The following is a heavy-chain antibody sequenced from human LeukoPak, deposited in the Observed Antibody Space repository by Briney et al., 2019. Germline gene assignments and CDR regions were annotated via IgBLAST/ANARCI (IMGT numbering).Heavy chain of an antibody. J-gene: IGHJ4*02. Sequence: SCKASGFTFSSYAMHWVRQAPGKGLEYVSAISSNGGSTYYANSVKGRFTISRDNSKNTLYLQMGSLRAEDMAVYYCARGRSGWQPYYFDYWGQGTLVTVSS. V-gene: IGHV3-64*01. CDR1: GFTFSSYA. CDR2: ISSNGGST. D-gene: IGHD6-19*01. CDR3: ARGRSGWQPYYFDY.